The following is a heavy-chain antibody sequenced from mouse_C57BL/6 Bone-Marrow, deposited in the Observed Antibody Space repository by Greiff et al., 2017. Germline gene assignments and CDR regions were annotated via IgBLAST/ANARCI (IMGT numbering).Heavy chain of an antibody. CDR1: GYTFTSYW. CDR3: ARWGFAY. CDR2: IDPSDSEP. Sequence: QVQLQQPGAELVRPGSSVKLSCKASGYTFTSYWMHWVKQRPIQGLEWIGNIDPSDSEPHYNQKFKDKATLTVDKSSSTAYMQLSSLTSEDSAVYYCARWGFAYWGQGTLVTVSA. V-gene: IGHV1-52*01. J-gene: IGHJ3*01.